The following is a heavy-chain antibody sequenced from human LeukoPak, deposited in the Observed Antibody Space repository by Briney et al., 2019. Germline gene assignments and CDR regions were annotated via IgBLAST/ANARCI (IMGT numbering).Heavy chain of an antibody. Sequence: PGGSLRLSCAASGFTFSSYWMSWVRQAPGKGLEWVANIKQDGSEKYYVDSVKGRFTISRDNAKNSLYLQMNSLRAEDTAVYYCARDLPDYYGSGSYYKDYWGQGTLVTVSS. V-gene: IGHV3-7*01. J-gene: IGHJ4*02. CDR2: IKQDGSEK. D-gene: IGHD3-10*01. CDR3: ARDLPDYYGSGSYYKDY. CDR1: GFTFSSYW.